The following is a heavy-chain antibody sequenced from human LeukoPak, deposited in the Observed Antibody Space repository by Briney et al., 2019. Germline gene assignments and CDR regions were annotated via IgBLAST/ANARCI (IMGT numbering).Heavy chain of an antibody. Sequence: GGTLRLSCAVSGFTFSSYEMNWVRQAPGKGLEWLSYISSSGRTFYYADSVKGRFTISRDNSKNTLYLQMNSLRAEDTAVYYCARDSGSSMLSAHDYWGQGTLVTVSS. CDR2: ISSSGRTF. J-gene: IGHJ4*02. CDR3: ARDSGSSMLSAHDY. V-gene: IGHV3-48*03. CDR1: GFTFSSYE. D-gene: IGHD2-8*01.